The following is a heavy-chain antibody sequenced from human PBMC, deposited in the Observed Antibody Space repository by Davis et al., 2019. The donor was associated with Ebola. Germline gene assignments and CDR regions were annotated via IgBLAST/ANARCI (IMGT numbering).Heavy chain of an antibody. D-gene: IGHD5-18*01. CDR2: ISYDGSNK. V-gene: IGHV3-30-3*01. CDR1: GFTFSNYN. Sequence: GESLKISCAVSGFTFSNYNMNWVRQAPGKGLEWVAVISYDGSNKYYADSVKGRFTISRDNSKNTLYLQMNSLRAEDTAVYYCAKGTAMVFGEFDYWGQGTLVTVSS. J-gene: IGHJ4*02. CDR3: AKGTAMVFGEFDY.